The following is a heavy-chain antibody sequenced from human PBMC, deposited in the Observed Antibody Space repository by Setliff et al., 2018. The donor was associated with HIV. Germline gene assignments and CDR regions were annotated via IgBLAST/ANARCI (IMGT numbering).Heavy chain of an antibody. V-gene: IGHV4-59*11. CDR2: MYYTGRT. Sequence: TLSLTCTVSGGSISSHNWGWIRQPPGRGLEWIVYMYYTGRTNYNPSLKSRVTTSVDTSKNQFSLKLNSVTAADTAVYYCARDIDGSGRGFDIWGQGTMVTVSS. CDR3: ARDIDGSGRGFDI. D-gene: IGHD3-10*01. CDR1: GGSISSHN. J-gene: IGHJ3*02.